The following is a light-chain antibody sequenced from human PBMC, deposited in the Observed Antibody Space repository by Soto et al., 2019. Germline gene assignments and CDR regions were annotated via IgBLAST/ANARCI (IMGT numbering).Light chain of an antibody. V-gene: IGLV2-11*01. CDR3: CSYAGSYSLV. Sequence: QSVLTQPRSVSGSPGQSVTIACTGTSSDVGNYNYVSWYQQLPGKAPKLMIFDVSQRPSGVPDRFSGSKSGNTASLTISGLQAEDEADYYCCSYAGSYSLVFGGGTKLTVL. CDR2: DVS. J-gene: IGLJ3*02. CDR1: SSDVGNYNY.